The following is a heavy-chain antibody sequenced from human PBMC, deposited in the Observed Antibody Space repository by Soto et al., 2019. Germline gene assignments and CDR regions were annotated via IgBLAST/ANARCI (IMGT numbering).Heavy chain of an antibody. V-gene: IGHV3-15*01. CDR1: GFSFTNAW. CDR3: TTGGDYDFWGGFYRGYQYHGMDV. CDR2: IKSKTDGGTT. J-gene: IGHJ6*02. D-gene: IGHD3-3*01. Sequence: EVQLVESGGGLVKPGGSLRLSCAASGFSFTNAWMSWVRQAPGKGLEWVGRIKSKTDGGTTDYAAPVKGRFTISRDDSKNTLYLQMNSLKTEDTAVYYCTTGGDYDFWGGFYRGYQYHGMDVWGQGTTVTVSS.